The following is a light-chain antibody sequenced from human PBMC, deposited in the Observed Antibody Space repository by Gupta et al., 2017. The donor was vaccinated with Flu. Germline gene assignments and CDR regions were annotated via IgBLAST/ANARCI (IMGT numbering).Light chain of an antibody. CDR2: DVI. Sequence: VTISCTGTGSDIGASTFVSWYQHHPDKPHKLMIYDVIKRPAGVPDRFSGSKSGNTASLTISGRKDEEGADYYCSSSAGNDNLIFGGGTTVTVL. CDR1: GSDIGASTF. J-gene: IGLJ2*01. CDR3: SSSAGNDNLI. V-gene: IGLV2-11*01.